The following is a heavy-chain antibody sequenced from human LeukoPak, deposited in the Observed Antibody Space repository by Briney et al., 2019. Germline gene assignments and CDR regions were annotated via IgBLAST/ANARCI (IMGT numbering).Heavy chain of an antibody. J-gene: IGHJ5*02. Sequence: ASVKVSCKASGYTFTDYYMHWVRQAPGQGLEWVGRTNPNSGGTNYAQRFQGRVTMTRDTSLSTTYMDLSRLRSDDTAVYYCARACSGGTCYSDNWFDPWGKGTLVTVSS. D-gene: IGHD2-15*01. CDR2: TNPNSGGT. CDR3: ARACSGGTCYSDNWFDP. CDR1: GYTFTDYY. V-gene: IGHV1-2*06.